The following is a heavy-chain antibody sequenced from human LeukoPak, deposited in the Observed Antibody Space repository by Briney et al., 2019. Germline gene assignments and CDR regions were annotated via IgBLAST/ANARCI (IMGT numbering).Heavy chain of an antibody. CDR2: IYYSGST. CDR3: ARASSLLTFLFDY. J-gene: IGHJ4*02. D-gene: IGHD1-14*01. CDR1: GGSISSGDYY. Sequence: ESGPTLVKPSQTLSLTCTVSGGSISSGDYYGSWIRQPPGKGLEWIGYIYYSGSTYYNPSLKSRVTISVDTSENQFSLKLSSVTAADTAVYYCARASSLLTFLFDYWGQGTLVTVSS. V-gene: IGHV4-30-4*08.